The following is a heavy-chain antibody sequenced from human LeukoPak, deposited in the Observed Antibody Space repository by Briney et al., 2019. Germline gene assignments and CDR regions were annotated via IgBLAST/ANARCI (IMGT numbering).Heavy chain of an antibody. Sequence: SETLSLTCAVYGGSFGGYYWSWIRQPPGKGLEWIGEINHSGSTNYNPSLKSRVTISVDTSKNQFSLKLSSVTAADTAVYYCARSRGWYYYDSSGYYQDLLDFDYWGQGTLVTVSS. J-gene: IGHJ4*02. V-gene: IGHV4-34*01. CDR3: ARSRGWYYYDSSGYYQDLLDFDY. D-gene: IGHD3-22*01. CDR2: INHSGST. CDR1: GGSFGGYY.